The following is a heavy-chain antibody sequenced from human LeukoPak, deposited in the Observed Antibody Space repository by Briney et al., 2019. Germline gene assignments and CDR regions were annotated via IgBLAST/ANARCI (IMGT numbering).Heavy chain of an antibody. CDR2: IKSKTHDETT. J-gene: IGHJ4*02. D-gene: IGHD3-16*01. CDR1: GFTFSDAW. CDR3: ITGLDAYYEY. Sequence: PGGSLRLSCAASGFTFSDAWMTWVRQAPGKGLEWLGRIKSKTHDETTDYAAPVKGRFTISRDDSKNTVYLQMNSLRTEDTGLYYCITGLDAYYEYWGQGTLVTVSS. V-gene: IGHV3-15*05.